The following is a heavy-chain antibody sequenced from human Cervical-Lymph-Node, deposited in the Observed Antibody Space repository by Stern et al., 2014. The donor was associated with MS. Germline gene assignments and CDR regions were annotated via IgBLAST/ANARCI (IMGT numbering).Heavy chain of an antibody. J-gene: IGHJ6*02. D-gene: IGHD3-3*01. Sequence: QVQLQQCGAGLLKPSETLSLTCAVYGGSFGGYYLAWIRQTPGKGLEWIGVIHHSGNANYNTSLMRRLIIAVDTYKHQISLHLSSVTEADTALYYCARIFWSGCHRGGGLDVWGQGTTVTVSS. CDR1: GGSFGGYY. CDR2: IHHSGNA. V-gene: IGHV4-34*01. CDR3: ARIFWSGCHRGGGLDV.